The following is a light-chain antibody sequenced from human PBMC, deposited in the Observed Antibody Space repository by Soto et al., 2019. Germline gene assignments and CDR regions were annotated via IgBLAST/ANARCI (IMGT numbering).Light chain of an antibody. CDR2: DVS. V-gene: IGKV1-5*01. J-gene: IGKJ1*01. CDR1: QTISSW. Sequence: DIQMTQSPSTLSGSVGDRVTITCRASQTISSWLAWYQQKPGKAPKLLMFDVSNLESGVPSRFSGSGSGTEFTLTISSLQPEDFATYYCLQHNSYPPTFGQGTKVDIK. CDR3: LQHNSYPPT.